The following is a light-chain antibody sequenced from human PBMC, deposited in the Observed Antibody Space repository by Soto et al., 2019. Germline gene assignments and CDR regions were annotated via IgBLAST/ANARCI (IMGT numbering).Light chain of an antibody. Sequence: DIQMTQSPSSLSASVGDRVTVTCRANQDISSYLAWYQQKPGNVPKLLIYGASTLQSGVPSRFSGSISGTDYTLTISSLQPEDVATYSCQKYNSAPYTFGQGTKLEIK. CDR2: GAS. V-gene: IGKV1-27*01. CDR1: QDISSY. J-gene: IGKJ2*01. CDR3: QKYNSAPYT.